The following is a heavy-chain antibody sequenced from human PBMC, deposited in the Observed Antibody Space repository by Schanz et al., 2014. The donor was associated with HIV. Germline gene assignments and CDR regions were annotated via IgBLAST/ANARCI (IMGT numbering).Heavy chain of an antibody. V-gene: IGHV3-74*01. D-gene: IGHD5-12*01. CDR1: GFTFSTYW. CDR3: ARGGYAARPSYYYDMDI. J-gene: IGHJ6*02. Sequence: EEQLVESGGDLVQPGGSLKLSCAASGFTFSTYWMHGVRTAPGKGLVWVSRINSDGSSDTYADSVKGRFTISRDNAKNTLYLQINSLRAEDTAVYYCARGGYAARPSYYYDMDISPPGTTVTVSS. CDR2: INSDGSSD.